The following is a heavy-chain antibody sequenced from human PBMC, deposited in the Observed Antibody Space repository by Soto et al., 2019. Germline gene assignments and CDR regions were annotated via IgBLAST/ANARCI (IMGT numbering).Heavy chain of an antibody. V-gene: IGHV4-31*03. CDR1: GGSISSGGYY. J-gene: IGHJ6*02. CDR3: ARDQVVIIPTCYYYGMDV. CDR2: IYYSGST. Sequence: PSETLSLTCTVSGGSISSGGYYWSWIRQHPGKGLEWIGYIYYSGSTYYNPSLKSRVTISVDTSKNQFSLKLSSVTAADTAVYYCARDQVVIIPTCYYYGMDVWGQCTTVTVSS. D-gene: IGHD3-3*01.